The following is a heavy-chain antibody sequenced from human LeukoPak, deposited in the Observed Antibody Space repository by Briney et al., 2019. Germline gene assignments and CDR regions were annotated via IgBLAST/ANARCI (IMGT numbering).Heavy chain of an antibody. D-gene: IGHD3-10*01. CDR2: ISYDGSNK. CDR1: GFTFSSYA. Sequence: GRSLRLSCAASGFTFSSYAMHWVRQAPGKGLEWVAVISYDGSNKYYADSVKGRFTIYRDNSKNTLYLQMNSLRAEDTAVYYCARVLEAYYYGSGSYYKYFDYWGQGTLVTVSS. CDR3: ARVLEAYYYGSGSYYKYFDY. J-gene: IGHJ4*02. V-gene: IGHV3-30-3*01.